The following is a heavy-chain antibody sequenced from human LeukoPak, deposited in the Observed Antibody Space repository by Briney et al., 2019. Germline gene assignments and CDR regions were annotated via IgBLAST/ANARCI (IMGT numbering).Heavy chain of an antibody. CDR1: GGSISSGSYF. CDR3: ARDRGELDY. V-gene: IGHV4-61*02. J-gene: IGHJ4*02. CDR2: VYSSGIT. Sequence: SETLSLTCTVSGGSISSGSYFWSWLRQPAGKGLEWIGRVYSSGITNYSPSLKSRATISVDTSKNQFSLNLSSVTAADTAVYYCARDRGELDYWGQGTLVTVSS.